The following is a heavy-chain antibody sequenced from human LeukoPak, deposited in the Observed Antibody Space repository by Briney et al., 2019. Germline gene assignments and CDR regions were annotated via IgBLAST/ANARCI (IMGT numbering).Heavy chain of an antibody. Sequence: PGGSLRLSCAASGFTFSSHSMNWVRQAPGKGLVWVSRITSDGSSTSYADSVRGRFTMSRDNARNTLSLQMNSLRAEDTAVYYCARGLLGSSTTSDYWGQGTLVIVSS. CDR3: ARGLLGSSTTSDY. J-gene: IGHJ4*02. CDR1: GFTFSSHS. V-gene: IGHV3-74*01. D-gene: IGHD1-26*01. CDR2: ITSDGSST.